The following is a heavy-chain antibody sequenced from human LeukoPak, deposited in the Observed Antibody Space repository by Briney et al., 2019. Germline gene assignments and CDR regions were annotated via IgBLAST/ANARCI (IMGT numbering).Heavy chain of an antibody. J-gene: IGHJ4*02. Sequence: SETLSLTCAVSGGSISSYYWSWIRQPPGKGLEWIGYIYYSGSTNYNPSLKSRVTISVDTSKNQFSLKLSSVTAADTAVYYCARFPYGNYDNSDYWGQGTLVTVSS. CDR3: ARFPYGNYDNSDY. D-gene: IGHD4-11*01. CDR1: GGSISSYY. CDR2: IYYSGST. V-gene: IGHV4-59*08.